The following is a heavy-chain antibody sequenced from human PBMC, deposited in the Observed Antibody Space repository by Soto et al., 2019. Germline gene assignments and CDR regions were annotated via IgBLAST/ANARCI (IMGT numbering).Heavy chain of an antibody. CDR3: AREGQPYYYDSSGYDAFDI. V-gene: IGHV4-59*01. J-gene: IGHJ3*02. CDR1: GGSISSYY. D-gene: IGHD3-22*01. Sequence: SDTLSLTCTVSGGSISSYYWSWIRQPPGEGLEWIGYIYYSGSTNYNPSLKSRVTISVDTSKNQFSLKLSSVTAADTAVYYCAREGQPYYYDSSGYDAFDIWGQGTMVTVSS. CDR2: IYYSGST.